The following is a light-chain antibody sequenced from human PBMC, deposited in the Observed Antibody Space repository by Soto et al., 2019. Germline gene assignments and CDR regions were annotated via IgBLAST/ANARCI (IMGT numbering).Light chain of an antibody. CDR2: GAS. J-gene: IGKJ4*01. Sequence: EIVLTQSPGTLSVAPEERATLSCRASQSVTSNYQAWYQQRPGQAPRLLIYGASNRATGIPDRFSGSGSGTDFTLTISRLEPEDFAVYYCKQYDSSPLTFGGGTKVEIK. V-gene: IGKV3-20*01. CDR1: QSVTSNY. CDR3: KQYDSSPLT.